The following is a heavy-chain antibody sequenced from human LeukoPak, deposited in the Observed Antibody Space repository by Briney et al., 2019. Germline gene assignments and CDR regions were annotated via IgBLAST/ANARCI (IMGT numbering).Heavy chain of an antibody. D-gene: IGHD4-23*01. CDR1: GDSVSSNSAA. CDR3: ANTYGGHFQH. CDR2: TYYRSKWYN. Sequence: SQTLSLTCAISGDSVSSNSAAWNWIRQSPSRGLEWLGRTYYRSKWYNDYAVSVKSRITINPDISRNQFSLQLNSVTPEDKAAYYCANTYGGHFQHWGQGTLVTVSS. J-gene: IGHJ1*01. V-gene: IGHV6-1*01.